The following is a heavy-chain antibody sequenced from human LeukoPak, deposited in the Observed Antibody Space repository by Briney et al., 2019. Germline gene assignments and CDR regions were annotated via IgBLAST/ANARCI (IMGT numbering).Heavy chain of an antibody. Sequence: ASVKVSCKTSGYIFTNYGISWVRQAPGQGLAWMGWICAYQGNADYAQHLQGRVTMTTETSTSTDYMELRSLASDDSAVYYCARVDEYCTSASCHDYWGQGTLVTVSS. D-gene: IGHD2-2*01. J-gene: IGHJ4*02. CDR3: ARVDEYCTSASCHDY. CDR2: ICAYQGNA. V-gene: IGHV1-18*01. CDR1: GYIFTNYG.